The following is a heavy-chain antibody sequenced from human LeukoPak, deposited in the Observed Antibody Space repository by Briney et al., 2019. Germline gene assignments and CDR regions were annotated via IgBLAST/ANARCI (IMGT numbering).Heavy chain of an antibody. Sequence: GGSLRLSCAASGFTFNSYSMNWVRQAPGKGLEWVSYISSSGSTIYYADSVKGRFTISRDNAKNSLYLQMNSLRDADTAVYYCAKSPSPYMIASLGYWGQGTLVTVSS. D-gene: IGHD3-22*01. CDR1: GFTFNSYS. V-gene: IGHV3-48*02. CDR3: AKSPSPYMIASLGY. J-gene: IGHJ4*02. CDR2: ISSSGSTI.